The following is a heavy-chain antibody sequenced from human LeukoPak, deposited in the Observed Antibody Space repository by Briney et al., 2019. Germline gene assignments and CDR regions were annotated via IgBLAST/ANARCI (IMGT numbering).Heavy chain of an antibody. CDR2: IYSSGST. Sequence: SETLSLTCTASGGSISSYYWSWIRQPPGKGLEWIGYIYSSGSTNYNPSLKSRVTISVDTSKNQFALKLSSVTAADTAVYYCARGGSIFGVVTDIWGQGTMVTVSS. J-gene: IGHJ3*02. D-gene: IGHD3-3*01. CDR1: GGSISSYY. V-gene: IGHV4-59*01. CDR3: ARGGSIFGVVTDI.